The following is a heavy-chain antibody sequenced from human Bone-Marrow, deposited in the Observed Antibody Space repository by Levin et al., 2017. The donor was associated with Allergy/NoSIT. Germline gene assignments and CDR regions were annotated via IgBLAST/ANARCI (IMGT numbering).Heavy chain of an antibody. CDR2: INHSGST. J-gene: IGHJ6*03. V-gene: IGHV4-34*01. Sequence: SETLSLTCAVYSGSFSGYYWSWIRQPPGKGLEWIGEINHSGSTNYNPSLKSRVTISVDTSKNQFSLNLISVTAADTAIYYCARGRLELWSLPSYYYMDVWAKGTSVTVSS. CDR3: ARGRLELWSLPSYYYMDV. D-gene: IGHD1-26*01. CDR1: SGSFSGYY.